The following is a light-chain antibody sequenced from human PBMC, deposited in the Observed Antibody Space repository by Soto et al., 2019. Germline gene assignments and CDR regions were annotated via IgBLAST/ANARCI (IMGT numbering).Light chain of an antibody. CDR1: ENIPGY. J-gene: IGKJ1*01. Sequence: IQMTQSPSSLSASVGDRVTITCRASENIPGYVHWYQQRLGQAPKLLIYAASRLQSGVSSRFSGSESRTEFTLTISSLQREDSATYYCQQSYNVPRTFGQGTKVEVK. V-gene: IGKV1-39*01. CDR3: QQSYNVPRT. CDR2: AAS.